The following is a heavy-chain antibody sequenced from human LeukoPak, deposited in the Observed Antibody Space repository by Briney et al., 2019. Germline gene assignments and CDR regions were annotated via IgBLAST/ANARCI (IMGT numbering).Heavy chain of an antibody. CDR1: GGSFSGYY. CDR2: INHSGST. V-gene: IGHV4-34*01. CDR3: ARGFGYYYDSSGYYPRGYFDY. J-gene: IGHJ4*02. D-gene: IGHD3-22*01. Sequence: SETLSLTCAVYGGSFSGYYWSWIRQPPGKGLEWIGEINHSGSTNYNPSLKSQVTISVDTSKNQFSLKLSSVTAADTAVYYCARGFGYYYDSSGYYPRGYFDYWGQGTLVTVSS.